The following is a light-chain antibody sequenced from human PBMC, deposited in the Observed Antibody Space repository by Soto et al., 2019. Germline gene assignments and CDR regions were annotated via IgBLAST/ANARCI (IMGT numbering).Light chain of an antibody. CDR1: QSVNIH. J-gene: IGKJ1*01. CDR2: GVF. CDR3: QXXXDSWT. Sequence: IVMTKSPATLSVSPWERATLSCRASQSVNIHLAWYQQKPGQAPRLLIYGVFSRATGIPDRFSGSGSGTDFTLTISRLEPEDFAVXXXQXXXDSWTFGQGTKVDIK. V-gene: IGKV3D-15*01.